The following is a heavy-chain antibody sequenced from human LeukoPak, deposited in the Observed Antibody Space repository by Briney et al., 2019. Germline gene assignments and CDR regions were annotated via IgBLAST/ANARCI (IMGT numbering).Heavy chain of an antibody. V-gene: IGHV4-34*01. D-gene: IGHD3-3*01. CDR2: INHSGST. CDR1: GGSFSGYY. J-gene: IGHJ4*02. Sequence: ASETLSLTCAVHGGSFSGYYWSWIRQPPGKGLEWIGEINHSGSTNYNPSLKSRVTISVDTSKNQFSLKLSSVTAADTAVYYCARGRGYDFWSGQIGYYFDYWGQGTLVTVSS. CDR3: ARGRGYDFWSGQIGYYFDY.